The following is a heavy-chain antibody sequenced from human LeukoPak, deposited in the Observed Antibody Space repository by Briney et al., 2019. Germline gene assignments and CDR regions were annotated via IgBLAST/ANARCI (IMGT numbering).Heavy chain of an antibody. Sequence: GGSLRLSCAASGFTFSSYAMSWARQAPGKGLEWVSAVSGRGYNTYYADSVKGRFTVSRDNSKNTVFLQMNSLRVEDTAVYYCAKDHGGTRGDYWGQGTLVTVSS. CDR2: VSGRGYNT. CDR1: GFTFSSYA. CDR3: AKDHGGTRGDY. J-gene: IGHJ4*02. V-gene: IGHV3-23*01. D-gene: IGHD1-1*01.